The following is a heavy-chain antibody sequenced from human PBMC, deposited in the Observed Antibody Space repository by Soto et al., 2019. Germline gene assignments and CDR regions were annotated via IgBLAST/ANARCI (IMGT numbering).Heavy chain of an antibody. Sequence: PGGSLRLSCAASGFTFSSFAMIWVRQAPGKGLQWVSSISGSGTGAYYAGSVRGRFTISRDNSKNTLYLQMNSLRADDTALYYCAKEDYGDVDCWGQGTLVTVSS. CDR2: ISGSGTGA. D-gene: IGHD4-17*01. CDR1: GFTFSSFA. CDR3: AKEDYGDVDC. J-gene: IGHJ4*02. V-gene: IGHV3-23*01.